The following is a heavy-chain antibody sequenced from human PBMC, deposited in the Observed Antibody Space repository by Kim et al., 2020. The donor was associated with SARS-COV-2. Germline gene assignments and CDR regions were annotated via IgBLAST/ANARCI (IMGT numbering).Heavy chain of an antibody. D-gene: IGHD2-2*01. V-gene: IGHV3-48*02. CDR2: ISSSSSTI. CDR3: ARDIVVVPAARPYGMDV. Sequence: GGSLRLSCAASGFTFSSYSMNWVRQAPGKGLEWFSYISSSSSTIYYADSVKGRFTISRDNAKNSLYLQMNSLRDEYTAVYYCARDIVVVPAARPYGMDVWGQGTTVTVSS. J-gene: IGHJ6*02. CDR1: GFTFSSYS.